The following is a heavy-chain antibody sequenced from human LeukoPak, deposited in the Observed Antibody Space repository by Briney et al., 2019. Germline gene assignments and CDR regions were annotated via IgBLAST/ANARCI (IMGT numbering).Heavy chain of an antibody. Sequence: ASVKVSCKASGYIFTSYFMHWVRQAPGQGLEWMGLINPSGGSTRYAQKFQGRVPMTRDMSTSTVYMELSSLRSEDTAVYYCARALPHRRLMDTTMEQHWFDPWGQGTLVTVSS. CDR2: INPSGGST. V-gene: IGHV1-46*01. CDR3: ARALPHRRLMDTTMEQHWFDP. D-gene: IGHD5-18*01. CDR1: GYIFTSYF. J-gene: IGHJ5*02.